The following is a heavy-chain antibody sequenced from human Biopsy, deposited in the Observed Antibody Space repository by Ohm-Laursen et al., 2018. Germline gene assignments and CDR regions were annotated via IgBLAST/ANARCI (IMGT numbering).Heavy chain of an antibody. CDR3: ARVPLPGIGAAYQGRFLYGMDV. CDR2: IPQSGST. J-gene: IGHJ6*02. D-gene: IGHD6-13*01. V-gene: IGHV4-34*01. CDR1: GGSFNGYF. Sequence: SDTLSLTCAVYGGSFNGYFWSWIRQPPGKGLEWIGDIPQSGSTNYSPSLKSRVTISVDTPKKQFSLSLRSVTAADTAVYYCARVPLPGIGAAYQGRFLYGMDVWGQGTTVSVSS.